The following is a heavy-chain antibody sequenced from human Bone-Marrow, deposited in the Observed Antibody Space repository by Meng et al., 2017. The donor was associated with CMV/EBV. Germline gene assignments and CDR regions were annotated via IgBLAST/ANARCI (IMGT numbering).Heavy chain of an antibody. Sequence: GESLKISCAVSGLTFSSDWLSWVRQAPGKGLEWVANIKQDAHEGFYLDSVKGRFTISSDKAKNSLYLQMDSLRAEDTAVYYCAREDGIVGDTSAFDIWGQGTMVTVSS. CDR2: IKQDAHEG. CDR3: AREDGIVGDTSAFDI. V-gene: IGHV3-7*01. CDR1: GLTFSSDW. J-gene: IGHJ3*02. D-gene: IGHD1-26*01.